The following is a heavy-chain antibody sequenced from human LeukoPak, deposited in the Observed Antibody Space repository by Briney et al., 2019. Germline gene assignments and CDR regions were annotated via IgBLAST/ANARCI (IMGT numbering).Heavy chain of an antibody. CDR2: IFSNGRT. CDR3: ATSQWLIPSY. J-gene: IGHJ4*02. D-gene: IGHD6-19*01. Sequence: SETLSLTCTVSSGSISSGSYFWGWIRQPPGKGLEWIGNIFSNGRTYYNPSFRSRVNISLDTSKENFSLNLTSVTAADTAVYYCATSQWLIPSYWGQGTLVTVSS. V-gene: IGHV4-39*02. CDR1: SGSISSGSYF.